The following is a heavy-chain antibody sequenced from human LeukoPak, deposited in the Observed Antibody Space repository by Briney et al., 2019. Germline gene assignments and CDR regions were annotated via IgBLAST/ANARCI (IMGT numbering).Heavy chain of an antibody. V-gene: IGHV3-53*01. D-gene: IGHD3-3*01. CDR3: AKGVTIFVFDP. CDR1: GVTVSDNY. CDR2: IYSGGST. Sequence: GGSLRLSCAASGVTVSDNYMSWVRQAPGKGLEWVSLIYSGGSTYYADSVKGRFTISRDNSKNTLYLQMNSLRAEDTAVYYCAKGVTIFVFDPWGQGTLVTVSS. J-gene: IGHJ5*02.